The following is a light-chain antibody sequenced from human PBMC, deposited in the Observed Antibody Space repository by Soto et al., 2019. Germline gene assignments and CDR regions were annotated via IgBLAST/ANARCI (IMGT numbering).Light chain of an antibody. CDR1: QSVSSN. V-gene: IGKV3-15*01. CDR2: GAS. J-gene: IGKJ1*01. Sequence: EIVMTQSPATLSVSPGERATLSCRARQSVSSNLAWYQQKPGQAPRLLIYGASTRATGIPARFSGSGSGTEFTLTISSLQSEDFAVYYCQQYNNWPPWTVGQGTKVDI. CDR3: QQYNNWPPWT.